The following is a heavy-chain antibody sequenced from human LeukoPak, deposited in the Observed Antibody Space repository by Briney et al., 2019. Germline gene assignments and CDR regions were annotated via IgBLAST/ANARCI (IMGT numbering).Heavy chain of an antibody. V-gene: IGHV3-7*01. J-gene: IGHJ5*02. CDR2: IKQDGSEK. CDR3: ARDRKDIVVVPAAMANWFDP. D-gene: IGHD2-2*01. Sequence: PGGSLRLPCAASGFTFSSYWMSWVRQAPGKGLEWVANIKQDGSEKYYVDSVKGRFTISRDNAKNSLYLQMNSLRAEDTAVYYCARDRKDIVVVPAAMANWFDPWGQGTLVTVSS. CDR1: GFTFSSYW.